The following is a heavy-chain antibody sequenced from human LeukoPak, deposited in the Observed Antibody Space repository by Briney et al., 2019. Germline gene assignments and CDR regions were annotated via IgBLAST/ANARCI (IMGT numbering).Heavy chain of an antibody. D-gene: IGHD1-26*01. V-gene: IGHV4-30-2*01. CDR1: GGSISSGGYY. CDR2: IYHSGST. Sequence: SETLSLTCTVSGGSISSGGYYWSWIRQPPGKGLEWIGYIYHSGSTYYNPSLKSRVTISVDRSKNQFSLKLSSVTAADTAVYYCARVWVVGATEDGAFDIWGQGTMVTVSS. CDR3: ARVWVVGATEDGAFDI. J-gene: IGHJ3*02.